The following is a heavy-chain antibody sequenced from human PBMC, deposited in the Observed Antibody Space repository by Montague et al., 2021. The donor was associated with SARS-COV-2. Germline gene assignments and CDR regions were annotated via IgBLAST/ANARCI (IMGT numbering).Heavy chain of an antibody. CDR2: ISGSGSKT. CDR3: ARDQGGYGTFDI. V-gene: IGHV3-11*01. Sequence: SRRLSCAASGFIFSDYYMTWIRQAPGKGLEWVSHISGSGSKTYYAASVKGRFTISRDTANNSVYLQMNFLGAEDTAVYYCARDQGGYGTFDIWGQGTMVTVSS. J-gene: IGHJ3*02. D-gene: IGHD5-12*01. CDR1: GFIFSDYY.